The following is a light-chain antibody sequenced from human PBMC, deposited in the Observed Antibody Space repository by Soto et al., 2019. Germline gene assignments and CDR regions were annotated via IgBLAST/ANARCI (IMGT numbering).Light chain of an antibody. CDR2: AAS. CDR1: QGISNW. J-gene: IGKJ3*01. V-gene: IGKV1-12*01. Sequence: DIQMTQSPSSVSASVGDRVTITCRASQGISNWLAWYQQKPGKAPSLLIHAASSLQSGVPSRFSGSGYGTDFTLIISSLQPEDFATYFCQQANSLPVTFGPGTKVDIK. CDR3: QQANSLPVT.